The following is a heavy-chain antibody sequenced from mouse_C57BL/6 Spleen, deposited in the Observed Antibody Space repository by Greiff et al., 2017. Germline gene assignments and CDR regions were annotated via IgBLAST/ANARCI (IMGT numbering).Heavy chain of an antibody. V-gene: IGHV2-5*01. J-gene: IGHJ4*01. CDR2: IWRGGST. CDR1: GFSLTSYG. CDR3: AKGGNYAMDY. Sequence: QVQLQQSGPGLVQPSQSLSITCTVSGFSLTSYGVHWVRQSPGKGLEWLGVIWRGGSTDYNAAFMSRLSITKDNAKSQVFFKMNRLQADDTAIYCCAKGGNYAMDYWGQGTSVTVSS.